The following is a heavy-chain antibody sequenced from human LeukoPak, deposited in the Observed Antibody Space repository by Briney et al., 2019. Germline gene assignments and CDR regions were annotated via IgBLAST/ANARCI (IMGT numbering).Heavy chain of an antibody. J-gene: IGHJ6*02. D-gene: IGHD2-2*01. CDR3: ARDLGIVVVPVVSRHYGLDV. V-gene: IGHV1-46*01. Sequence: GASVKVSCKASGYTFTNYYIHWVRQAPGQGLEWMAIINPSSGSTNYAQKFQGRVTMTRDTSTSTVYMELSSLRSEDTAMYYCARDLGIVVVPVVSRHYGLDVWGQGTTVTVSS. CDR1: GYTFTNYY. CDR2: INPSSGST.